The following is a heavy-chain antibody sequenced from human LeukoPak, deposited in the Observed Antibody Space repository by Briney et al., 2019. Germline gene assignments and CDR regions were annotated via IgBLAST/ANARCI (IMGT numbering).Heavy chain of an antibody. D-gene: IGHD6-19*01. CDR2: NSGSGGST. J-gene: IGHJ4*02. CDR3: AKDMGSGWYGSFDY. Sequence: GGSLTLSCAASGFPYSSYPMSWLRHAPGKGLECVSANSGSGGSTYYADSVKGRFTITRDNSMNTQYLQMNSLRAEDTAVYYCAKDMGSGWYGSFDYWGQGTLVTVSS. V-gene: IGHV3-23*01. CDR1: GFPYSSYP.